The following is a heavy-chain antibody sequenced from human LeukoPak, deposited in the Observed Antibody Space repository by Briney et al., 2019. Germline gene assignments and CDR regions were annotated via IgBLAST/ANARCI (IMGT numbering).Heavy chain of an antibody. J-gene: IGHJ4*02. CDR2: IYYSGST. Sequence: SETLSLTCTVSGGSISSSSYYWCWIRPPPGKGLERIGSIYYSGSTYYTPSLKSRVTISVDTSKNQFSLKLSSVTAADTAVYYCARDALAVAGTSDYWGQGTLVTVSS. V-gene: IGHV4-39*02. CDR1: GGSISSSSYY. D-gene: IGHD6-19*01. CDR3: ARDALAVAGTSDY.